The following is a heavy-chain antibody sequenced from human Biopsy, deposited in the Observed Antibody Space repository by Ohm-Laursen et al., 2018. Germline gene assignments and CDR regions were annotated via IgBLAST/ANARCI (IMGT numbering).Heavy chain of an antibody. J-gene: IGHJ6*02. Sequence: ASVKVSCKASGNTFATYHIHWVRQAPGQGLEWMGVISPSGATTSFSQKFQGRITMTRDTSTGTVYMDLNSLGSEDTAVYYCARAGVGSDGTDSYYYGMDDWGPGTTVTVSS. D-gene: IGHD5-24*01. CDR1: GNTFATYH. CDR3: ARAGVGSDGTDSYYYGMDD. CDR2: ISPSGATT. V-gene: IGHV1-46*01.